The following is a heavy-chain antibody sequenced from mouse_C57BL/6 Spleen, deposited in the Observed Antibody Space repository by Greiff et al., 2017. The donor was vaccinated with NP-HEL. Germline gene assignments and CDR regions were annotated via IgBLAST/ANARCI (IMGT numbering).Heavy chain of an antibody. J-gene: IGHJ4*01. CDR2: IWSGGST. CDR1: GFSLTSYG. V-gene: IGHV2-2*01. CDR3: ARPLYYDYDEYAMDY. Sequence: QVQLQQPGPGLVQPSQSLSITCTVSGFSLTSYGVHWVRQSPGKGLEWLGVIWSGGSTDYNAAFISRLSISKDNSKSQVFFKMNSLQADDTAIYYCARPLYYDYDEYAMDYWGQGTSVTVSS. D-gene: IGHD2-4*01.